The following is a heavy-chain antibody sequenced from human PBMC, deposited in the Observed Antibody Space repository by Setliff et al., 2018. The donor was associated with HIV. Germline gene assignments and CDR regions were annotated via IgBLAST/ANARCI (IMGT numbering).Heavy chain of an antibody. D-gene: IGHD3-22*01. Sequence: ASVKVSCKASGYTFTSYDMSWVRQAPGQGLEWMGWISAYNGNTNNAQKLQGRVTMTTDTSTSTAYMELRSLRSDDTAVYYCAREIGDYYDSSGYYPPTDYYYGMDVWGQGTTVTVSS. J-gene: IGHJ6*02. CDR1: GYTFTSYD. V-gene: IGHV1-18*01. CDR3: AREIGDYYDSSGYYPPTDYYYGMDV. CDR2: ISAYNGNT.